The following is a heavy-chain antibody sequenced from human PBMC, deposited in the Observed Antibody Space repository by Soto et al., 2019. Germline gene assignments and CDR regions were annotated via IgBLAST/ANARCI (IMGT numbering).Heavy chain of an antibody. D-gene: IGHD3-9*01. CDR1: GYTFTSYA. V-gene: IGHV1-3*01. CDR3: ARNLMDYDILTGYYSRRSCWFDP. J-gene: IGHJ5*02. Sequence: ASVKVSCKASGYTFTSYAMHWVRQAPGQRLEWMGWINAGNGNTKYPQKFQGRVTITRDTSASTAYMELSSLRSEDTAVYYCARNLMDYDILTGYYSRRSCWFDPWGQG. CDR2: INAGNGNT.